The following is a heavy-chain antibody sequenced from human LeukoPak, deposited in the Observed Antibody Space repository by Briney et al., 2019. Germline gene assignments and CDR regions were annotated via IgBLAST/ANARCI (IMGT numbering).Heavy chain of an antibody. CDR2: IYPGDSDT. CDR1: GYSFTSYW. V-gene: IGHV5-51*01. D-gene: IGHD2-8*01. CDR3: ARHFKTCTNGVCYTAFDI. Sequence: GESLKISCKGSGYSFTSYWIGWVRQMPGKGLEWMGIIYPGDSDTRYSPSFQGQVTISADKSISTAYLQWSSLKASDTAIYYCARHFKTCTNGVCYTAFDIWGQGTMVTVSS. J-gene: IGHJ3*02.